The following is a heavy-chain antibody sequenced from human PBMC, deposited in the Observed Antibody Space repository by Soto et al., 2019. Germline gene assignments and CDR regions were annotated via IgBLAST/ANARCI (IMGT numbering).Heavy chain of an antibody. V-gene: IGHV1-18*01. CDR2: ISAYNGNT. CDR1: GYTFTSYG. CDR3: ARDRGAYGMDV. J-gene: IGHJ6*02. Sequence: QVQLVQSGAEVKKPGASVKVSCKASGYTFTSYGISWVRQAPGQELEWMGWISAYNGNTNYAQKPQGRVTMTTDTSTSTAYRERRSLRSDDTAVYYCARDRGAYGMDVWGQGTTVTVSS.